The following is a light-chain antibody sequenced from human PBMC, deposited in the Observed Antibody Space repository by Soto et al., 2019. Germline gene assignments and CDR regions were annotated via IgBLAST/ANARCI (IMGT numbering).Light chain of an antibody. CDR2: GAS. J-gene: IGKJ4*01. CDR3: QQANSFPHA. CDR1: QGISSW. V-gene: IGKV1-12*01. Sequence: DIQMTQSPSSVSASVGDRVTITCRASQGISSWLAWYQQKPGQAPKLLIYGASILESGVPSRFSGSGAETEFTLTISSLQPEDFATYYCQQANSFPHAFGGGTKVEIK.